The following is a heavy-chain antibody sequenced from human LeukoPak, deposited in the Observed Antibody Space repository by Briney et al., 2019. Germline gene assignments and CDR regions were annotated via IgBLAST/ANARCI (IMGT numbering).Heavy chain of an antibody. V-gene: IGHV1-18*01. CDR3: ATDGNLGYFDY. CDR2: ISGYNGVT. Sequence: ASVKVSCKASGYTFFSYGISWVRQAPGQGLEWMGWISGYNGVTNYAQKLQGRVTMTTDTSTTTVYMELRSLRSEDTAVYYCATDGNLGYFDYWGQGTLVTVSS. CDR1: GYTFFSYG. D-gene: IGHD7-27*01. J-gene: IGHJ4*02.